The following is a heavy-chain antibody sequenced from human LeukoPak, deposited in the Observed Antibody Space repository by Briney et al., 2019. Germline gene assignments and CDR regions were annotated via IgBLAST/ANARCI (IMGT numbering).Heavy chain of an antibody. J-gene: IGHJ4*02. CDR1: VDTVSSDSAA. CDR3: ARELEEFTYFDL. D-gene: IGHD1-1*01. V-gene: IGHV6-1*01. Sequence: SQTLSLTCAISVDTVSSDSAAWDWIRQSPSRGLEWLGSTYYRSNWYNDYAVSVKSRITITPDTSKNQFSLQLNSLTPEDTAVYYCARELEEFTYFDLWGQGTLVTVSS. CDR2: TYYRSNWYN.